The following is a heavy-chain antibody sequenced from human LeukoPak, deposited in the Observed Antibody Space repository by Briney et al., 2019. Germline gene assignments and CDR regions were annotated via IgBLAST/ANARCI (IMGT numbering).Heavy chain of an antibody. CDR2: ISYDGSNK. V-gene: IGHV3-30*18. J-gene: IGHJ6*02. Sequence: PGRSLRLSCAASGFTCSSYGMHWVRQAPGKGLEWVAVISYDGSNKYYADSVKGRFTISRDNSKNTLYLQMNSLRAEDTAVYYCAKDLHLYSSGWYTDYYYYYGMDVWGQGTTVTVSS. D-gene: IGHD6-19*01. CDR3: AKDLHLYSSGWYTDYYYYYGMDV. CDR1: GFTCSSYG.